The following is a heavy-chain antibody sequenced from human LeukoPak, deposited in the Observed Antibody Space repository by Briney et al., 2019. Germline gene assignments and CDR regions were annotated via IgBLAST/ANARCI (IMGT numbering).Heavy chain of an antibody. Sequence: TXTVSGASXXSYYWSWIRQPPGKGLEWIGYIYNSGSTNYNPSLKSRVTISEDTSKNQFSLKLSSVSAADTAVYYCARGDYSNYLEDWGQGTPVTVSS. D-gene: IGHD4-11*01. J-gene: IGHJ4*02. CDR3: ARGDYSNYLED. V-gene: IGHV4-59*01. CDR2: IYNSGST. CDR1: GASXXSYY.